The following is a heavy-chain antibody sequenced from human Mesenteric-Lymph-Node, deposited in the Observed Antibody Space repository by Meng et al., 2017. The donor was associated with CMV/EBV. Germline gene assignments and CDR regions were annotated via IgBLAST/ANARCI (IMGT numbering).Heavy chain of an antibody. Sequence: GGSLRLSCAASGFTFSSYGMHWVRQAPGKGLEWVAVIWYDGSNTYYADSVKGRFTISGDNAKNSLYLQMNSLRAEDTAVYYCARDYDFSDAFDIWGQGTMVTVSS. D-gene: IGHD3-3*01. CDR2: IWYDGSNT. CDR3: ARDYDFSDAFDI. CDR1: GFTFSSYG. J-gene: IGHJ3*02. V-gene: IGHV3-33*01.